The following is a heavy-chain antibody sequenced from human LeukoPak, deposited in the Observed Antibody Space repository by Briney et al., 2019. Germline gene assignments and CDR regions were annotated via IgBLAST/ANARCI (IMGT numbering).Heavy chain of an antibody. CDR2: IYYSGST. J-gene: IGHJ4*02. CDR3: ATSTDDSRTFDY. V-gene: IGHV4-59*01. D-gene: IGHD3-22*01. Sequence: NSSETLSLTCTVSGGSISSYYWSWIRQPPGKGLEWIGYIYYSGSTNHNPSLKSRVTISVDTSKNQFSLKLSSVTAADTAVYYCATSTDDSRTFDYWGQGTLVTVSS. CDR1: GGSISSYY.